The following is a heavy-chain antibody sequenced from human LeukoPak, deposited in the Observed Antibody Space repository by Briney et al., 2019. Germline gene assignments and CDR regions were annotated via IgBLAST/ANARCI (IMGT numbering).Heavy chain of an antibody. D-gene: IGHD5-24*01. V-gene: IGHV4-39*07. CDR1: GVSISSSNSY. CDR3: ARENGYNYDY. J-gene: IGHJ4*02. Sequence: SETLSLTCTVSGVSISSSNSYWGWIRQPPGKGLEWIGSIYYTGNTNYNPSLKSRVTISVHTSKNQFSLRLHSVTAADTAVYYCARENGYNYDYWGQGTLVTVSS. CDR2: IYYTGNT.